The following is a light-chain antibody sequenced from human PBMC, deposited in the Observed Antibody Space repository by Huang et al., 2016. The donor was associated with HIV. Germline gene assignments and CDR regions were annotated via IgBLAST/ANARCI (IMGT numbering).Light chain of an antibody. CDR3: QQRSTWPRT. J-gene: IGKJ1*01. V-gene: IGKV3-11*01. CDR1: QSVGSY. Sequence: EIVLTQSPATLSLSPGERATLSCRASQSVGSYLAWYQKKGGQAHRLLIYDASSRATGIPARFSGSGSGTDFTLTISSLEPEDFAVYFCQQRSTWPRTFGQGTKVEIK. CDR2: DAS.